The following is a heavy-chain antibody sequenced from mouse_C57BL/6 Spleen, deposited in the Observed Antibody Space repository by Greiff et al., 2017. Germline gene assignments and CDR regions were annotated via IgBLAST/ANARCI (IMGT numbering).Heavy chain of an antibody. CDR3: ARDYVRSYSFDY. CDR1: GYAFTSYW. D-gene: IGHD1-1*01. V-gene: IGHV1-54*01. Sequence: QVQLQQSGAELVRPGASVKLSCKASGYAFTSYWMDWVKQRPGQGLEWIGVINPGSGGTNYNEKFKGKATLTVDKYSSTAYMQLSSLTSEDSAVYFCARDYVRSYSFDYWGQGTSVTVSS. CDR2: INPGSGGT. J-gene: IGHJ4*01.